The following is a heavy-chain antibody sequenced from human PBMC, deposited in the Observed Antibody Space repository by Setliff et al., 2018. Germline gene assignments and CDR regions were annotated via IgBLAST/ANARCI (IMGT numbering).Heavy chain of an antibody. J-gene: IGHJ6*03. V-gene: IGHV1-2*02. CDR1: GYTFTINH. CDR3: ARDGDILTAYYFYYYYMDV. D-gene: IGHD3-9*01. CDR2: IDPNSGVT. Sequence: GASVKVSCKASGYTFTINHLYWVRQAPGQGLECMGWIDPNSGVTHYGQKFQGRVTMTRDTSISTVYMELSRLRSDDTAVYFCARDGDILTAYYFYYYYMDVWGKGTTVTVSS.